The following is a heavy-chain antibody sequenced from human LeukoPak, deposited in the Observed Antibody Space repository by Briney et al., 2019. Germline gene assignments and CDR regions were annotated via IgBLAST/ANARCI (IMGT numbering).Heavy chain of an antibody. CDR2: IRYDGSNK. CDR1: GFTFSSYG. J-gene: IGHJ3*02. D-gene: IGHD6-19*01. Sequence: QPGGSLRLSCAASGFTFSSYGMHWVRQAPGKGLEWVAFIRYDGSNKYYADSVKGRFTISRDNSKNTLYLQMNSPRAEDTAVYYCAKRGQWLVLGAFDIWGQGTMVTVSS. V-gene: IGHV3-30*02. CDR3: AKRGQWLVLGAFDI.